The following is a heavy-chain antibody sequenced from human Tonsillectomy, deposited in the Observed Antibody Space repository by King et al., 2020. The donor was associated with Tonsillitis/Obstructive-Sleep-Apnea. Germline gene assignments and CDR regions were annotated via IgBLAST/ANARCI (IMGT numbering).Heavy chain of an antibody. CDR3: AGSSGGWISARLFFDY. J-gene: IGHJ4*02. V-gene: IGHV3-30*04. Sequence: VQLVESGGGVVQPGRSLRLSCAASGFSFSTYAMHWVRQAPGKGLEWVALISYDGNNKYYVDSVKGRFTISRDNSKSTLYLQMNSLRPEDTAVYYCAGSSGGWISARLFFDYWGQGTLVTVSS. CDR2: ISYDGNNK. CDR1: GFSFSTYA. D-gene: IGHD6-6*01.